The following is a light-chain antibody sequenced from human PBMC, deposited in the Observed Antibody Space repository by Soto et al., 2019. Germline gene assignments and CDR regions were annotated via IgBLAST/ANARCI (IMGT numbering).Light chain of an antibody. V-gene: IGLV1-47*01. CDR2: RNN. CDR1: SSNIGSNY. CDR3: AAWDDSLSGPNVV. J-gene: IGLJ2*01. Sequence: QAVVTQPPSASGTPGQRVTISCSGSSSNIGSNYVYWYQRLPGTAPKLLIYRNNQRPSGVPDRFSGSKSGTSASLAISGLRSEDEADYYCAAWDDSLSGPNVVFGGGTKLTVL.